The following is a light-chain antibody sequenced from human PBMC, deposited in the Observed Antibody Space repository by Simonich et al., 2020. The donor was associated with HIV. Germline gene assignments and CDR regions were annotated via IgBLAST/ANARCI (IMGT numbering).Light chain of an antibody. Sequence: DIVMTQSPDSLAVSLGERATIDCKSSQSLLYSSNNKNYLAWYQQKPGQPPKLLIYWASTRQSRVPDRFSGSGSGTDFTLTISSLQAEDVAVYYCQQYYITPYTFGQGTKPEIQ. CDR2: WAS. CDR1: QSLLYSSNNKNY. CDR3: QQYYITPYT. J-gene: IGKJ2*01. V-gene: IGKV4-1*01.